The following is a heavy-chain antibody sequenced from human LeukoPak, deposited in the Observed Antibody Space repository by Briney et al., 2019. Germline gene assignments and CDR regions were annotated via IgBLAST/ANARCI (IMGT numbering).Heavy chain of an antibody. V-gene: IGHV4-59*01. J-gene: IGHJ4*02. CDR2: IYNSGTT. CDR1: GDSISSYY. CDR3: ARGGRSSTACPPPGFDY. Sequence: SETLSLTCSVSGDSISSYYWSWIRQPPGKGLEWIGYIYNSGTTNYNPSLKSRLTISVDTTKNQFSLKLSSVTAADTAVYYCARGGRSSTACPPPGFDYWGQGTLVTVSS. D-gene: IGHD2-2*01.